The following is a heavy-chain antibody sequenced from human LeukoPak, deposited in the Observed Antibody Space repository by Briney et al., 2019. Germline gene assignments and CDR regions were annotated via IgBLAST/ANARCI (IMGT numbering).Heavy chain of an antibody. CDR3: ARSQWLADRYFDY. CDR1: GFTFSSYW. CDR2: IKQDGSEK. J-gene: IGHJ4*02. V-gene: IGHV3-7*03. Sequence: GGSLRLSCAASGFTFSSYWMSWVRQAPGKGREWVANIKQDGSEKYYVDSVKGRFTISRDNAKNSLYLQMNSLRAEDTAVYYCARSQWLADRYFDYWCQGTLVTVSS. D-gene: IGHD6-19*01.